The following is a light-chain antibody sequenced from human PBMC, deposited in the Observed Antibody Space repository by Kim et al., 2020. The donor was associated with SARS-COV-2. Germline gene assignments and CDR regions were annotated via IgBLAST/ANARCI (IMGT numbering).Light chain of an antibody. CDR2: RDK. Sequence: SYELTQPPSVSVSPGQTARITCSGDALQKQFAYWYQLRPGRSPILVLYRDKERPSWIPERFSGSRSGTTVTLTISRVQPEDEADYFCQSADISRTSWIFG. J-gene: IGLJ2*01. CDR3: QSADISRTSWI. CDR1: ALQKQF. V-gene: IGLV3-25*03.